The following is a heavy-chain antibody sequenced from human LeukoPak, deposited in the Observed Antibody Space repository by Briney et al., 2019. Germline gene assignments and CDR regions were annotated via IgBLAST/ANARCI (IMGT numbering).Heavy chain of an antibody. D-gene: IGHD3-10*01. J-gene: IGHJ4*02. CDR1: GGSISSGDYY. CDR3: ARGGYGSGSYYVFDY. CDR2: IYYSGST. Sequence: SQPLSLTCTVSGGSISSGDYYWSWIRQPPGKGLEWIGYIYYSGSTYYNPSLKSRVTISVDTSKNQFSLKLSSVTAADTAVYYCARGGYGSGSYYVFDYWGQGTLVTVSS. V-gene: IGHV4-30-4*01.